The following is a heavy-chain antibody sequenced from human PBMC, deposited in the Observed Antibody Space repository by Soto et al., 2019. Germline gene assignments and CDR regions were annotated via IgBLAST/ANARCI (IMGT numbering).Heavy chain of an antibody. V-gene: IGHV3-74*01. CDR3: ARGAQGYFDY. Sequence: EVQLVESGGGLVQPGGSLRLSCVASGFTFSTYWMNWVRQAPGKGLVWVSRINRDGSITGYADSVKGRFTISRDNAKNTLYLQMNSLSAEDTAVYYCARGAQGYFDYWGQGTLVTVSS. D-gene: IGHD3-16*01. CDR2: INRDGSIT. J-gene: IGHJ4*02. CDR1: GFTFSTYW.